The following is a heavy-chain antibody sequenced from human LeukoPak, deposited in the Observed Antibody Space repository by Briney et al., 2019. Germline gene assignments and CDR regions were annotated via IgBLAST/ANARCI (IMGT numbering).Heavy chain of an antibody. CDR2: ISGSGGST. J-gene: IGHJ4*02. D-gene: IGHD3-9*01. V-gene: IGHV3-23*01. CDR3: AKGSFHYDILTGYADYFDY. Sequence: GGSLRLSCAASGFTFSSYAMSWVRQAPGRGLEWVSAISGSGGSTYYADSVKGRFTISRDNSKNTLYLQMNGLRAEDTAVYYCAKGSFHYDILTGYADYFDYWSQGTLVTVSS. CDR1: GFTFSSYA.